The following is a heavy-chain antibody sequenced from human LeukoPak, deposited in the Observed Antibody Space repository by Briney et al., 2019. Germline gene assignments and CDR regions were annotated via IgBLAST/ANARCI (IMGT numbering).Heavy chain of an antibody. CDR1: GFTFSSYS. V-gene: IGHV3-48*01. D-gene: IGHD3-10*01. Sequence: GGSLRLSCAASGFTFSSYSMNWVRQAPGKGLEWVSYISSSSSTIYYADSVKGRFTISRDNAKNSLYLQMNSLRAEDTAVYYCAGGESGGGGLQYYYYYYGMDVWGQGTTVTVSS. J-gene: IGHJ6*02. CDR3: AGGESGGGGLQYYYYYYGMDV. CDR2: ISSSSSTI.